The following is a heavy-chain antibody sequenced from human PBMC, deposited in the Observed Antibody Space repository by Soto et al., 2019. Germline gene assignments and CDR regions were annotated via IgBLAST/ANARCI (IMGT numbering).Heavy chain of an antibody. D-gene: IGHD6-13*01. V-gene: IGHV1-8*01. J-gene: IGHJ6*02. Sequence: ASVKVSCKASGYTFTSYDINWVRQATGQGLEWMGWMNPNSGNTGYAQKFQGRVTMTRNTSISTAYMELSSLRSEDTAVYYCARRRWGSSWVERNGMDVWGQGTTVTVSS. CDR1: GYTFTSYD. CDR3: ARRRWGSSWVERNGMDV. CDR2: MNPNSGNT.